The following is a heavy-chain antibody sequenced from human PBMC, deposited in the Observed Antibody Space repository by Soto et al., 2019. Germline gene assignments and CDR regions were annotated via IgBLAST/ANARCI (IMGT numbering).Heavy chain of an antibody. D-gene: IGHD6-6*01. CDR1: GGTFSSYA. CDR3: ARSPSSSSSHWFDP. CDR2: IIPICGTA. Sequence: QVQLVQSGAAVKKPGSSVKVSCKASGGTFSSYAISWVRQAPGQGLEWMGGIIPICGTANYAQRFQGRVTITADEYTSTAYMELSSLRSEDTAVYYCARSPSSSSSHWFDPWGQGTLVTVSS. J-gene: IGHJ5*02. V-gene: IGHV1-69*01.